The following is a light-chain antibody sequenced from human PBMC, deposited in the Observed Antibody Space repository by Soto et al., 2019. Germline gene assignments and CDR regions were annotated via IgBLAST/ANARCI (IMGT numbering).Light chain of an antibody. J-gene: IGKJ1*01. Sequence: IQMTQSPSTLSASVGDRVTITCRASQSISSWLAWYQQKPGKAPKLLIYDASSLESGVPSRFSGSGSGTEFTLTISSLQPDDFATYYCQQYNSYSWTFGQGTKVDI. CDR1: QSISSW. CDR2: DAS. V-gene: IGKV1-5*01. CDR3: QQYNSYSWT.